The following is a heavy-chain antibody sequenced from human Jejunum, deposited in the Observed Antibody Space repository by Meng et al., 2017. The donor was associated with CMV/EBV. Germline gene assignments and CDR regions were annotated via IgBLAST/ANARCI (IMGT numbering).Heavy chain of an antibody. D-gene: IGHD6-25*01. CDR1: GGTFGNYA. V-gene: IGHV1-69*05. Sequence: GGTFGNYAISWVRQAPGQGLEWMGGIIPVLGIPENSQKFQGRVSITTDESRRTAYMEVSRLRSDDTAVYYCAREGWTPRSGRLYYFDSWGQGTLVTSPQ. J-gene: IGHJ4*02. CDR3: AREGWTPRSGRLYYFDS. CDR2: IIPVLGIP.